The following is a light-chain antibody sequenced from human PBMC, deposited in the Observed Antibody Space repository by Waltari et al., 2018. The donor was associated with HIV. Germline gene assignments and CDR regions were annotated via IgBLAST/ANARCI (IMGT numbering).Light chain of an antibody. J-gene: IGKJ2*02. CDR2: LGS. CDR3: MQALQTPRT. V-gene: IGKV2-28*01. CDR1: QSPVHRKGHNLYNY. Sequence: DIVMTQSPLSLPVTPGEPASISCRSSQSPVHRKGHNLYNYLDWYLQKPGQSPQLLIYLGSNRASGVPDRFSGSGSGTDFTLKISRVEAEDVGVYYCMQALQTPRTFGQGTKLEMK.